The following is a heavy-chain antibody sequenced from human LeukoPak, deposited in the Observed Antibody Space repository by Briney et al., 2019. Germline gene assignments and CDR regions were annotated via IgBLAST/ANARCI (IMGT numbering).Heavy chain of an antibody. J-gene: IGHJ4*02. D-gene: IGHD5-12*01. CDR2: IYPGDSDT. Sequence: GESLKISCRGSGYSFTSYWNGWVRQMPGKGLEWMGIIYPGDSDTRYSPSFQGQVTISADKSISTAYLQWSSLRASDTAMYYCARFTDYSAIHWGQGTLVTVSS. CDR3: ARFTDYSAIH. V-gene: IGHV5-51*01. CDR1: GYSFTSYW.